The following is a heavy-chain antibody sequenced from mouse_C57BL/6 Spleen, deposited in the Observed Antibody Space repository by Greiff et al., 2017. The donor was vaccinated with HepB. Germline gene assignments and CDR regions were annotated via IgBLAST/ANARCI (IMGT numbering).Heavy chain of an antibody. J-gene: IGHJ4*01. CDR1: GFSLTSYG. CDR2: IWGVGST. V-gene: IGHV2-6*01. Sequence: VKLMESGPGLVAPSQSLSITCTVSGFSLTSYGVDWVRQSPGKGLEWLGVIWGVGSTNYNSALKSRLSISKDNSKSQVFLKMNSLQTDDTAMYYCARELGRGDAMDYWGQGTSVTVSS. CDR3: ARELGRGDAMDY. D-gene: IGHD4-1*01.